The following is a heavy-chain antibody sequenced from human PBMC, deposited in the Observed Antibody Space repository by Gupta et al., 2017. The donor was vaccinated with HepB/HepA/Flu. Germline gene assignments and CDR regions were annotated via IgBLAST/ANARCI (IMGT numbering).Heavy chain of an antibody. V-gene: IGHV3-23*01. CDR3: AKPSSISSGWFWEYEY. D-gene: IGHD6-13*01. CDR2: LRGSDGST. Sequence: EVPLLESGGGLVQPGGSLRLSCAASGFTFSSFALSWVRQAPGKGLEWVSSLRGSDGSTYYADSVKGRFTISRDISKNTLFLQMNGLRAEDTARYYCAKPSSISSGWFWEYEYWGQGILVTVSS. J-gene: IGHJ4*02. CDR1: GFTFSSFA.